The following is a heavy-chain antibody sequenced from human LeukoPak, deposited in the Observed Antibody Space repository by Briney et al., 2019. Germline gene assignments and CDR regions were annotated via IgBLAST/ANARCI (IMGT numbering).Heavy chain of an antibody. Sequence: GGSLRLSCAVSEFTFSQFAMHWVRQAPGKGLEWVAVVSSHGNDGYYADSVKGRFTISRDNPKNTLYLQIDSLRAEDTAIYYCTRDAHNFNDFGYWGQGTLVTVSS. J-gene: IGHJ4*02. CDR2: VSSHGNDG. CDR3: TRDAHNFNDFGY. CDR1: EFTFSQFA. V-gene: IGHV3-30*01. D-gene: IGHD5-24*01.